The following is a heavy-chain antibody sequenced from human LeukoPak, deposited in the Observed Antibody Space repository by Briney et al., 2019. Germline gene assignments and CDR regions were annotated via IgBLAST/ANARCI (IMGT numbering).Heavy chain of an antibody. V-gene: IGHV3-9*01. CDR1: GFDFHDYA. Sequence: GRSLRLSCAASGFDFHDYALHWVRQAPGKGLEWVASVTWNTGNIEYVDSVKGRFTISRDNAKNSLYLQMNSLRAEDTAVYYCARAMSTFGGVRNYFDSWGQGTLVTVSS. D-gene: IGHD3-16*01. CDR2: VTWNTGNI. CDR3: ARAMSTFGGVRNYFDS. J-gene: IGHJ4*02.